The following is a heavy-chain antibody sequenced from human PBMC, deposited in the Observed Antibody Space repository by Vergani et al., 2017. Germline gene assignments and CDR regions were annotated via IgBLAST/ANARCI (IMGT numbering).Heavy chain of an antibody. CDR1: GASIRSSNYY. CDR3: ARHSTLEWLVQLGWFDP. V-gene: IGHV4-39*01. J-gene: IGHJ5*02. CDR2: IYYSGST. Sequence: QLQLQESGPGLVKPSATLSLTCSVSGASIRSSNYYWGWIRQPPGKGLEWVASIYYSGSTYYNPSLKGRVTISVDTSKNQFSLKLSSMTAAYTAVYFCARHSTLEWLVQLGWFDPWGQGIMVTVSS. D-gene: IGHD3-3*01.